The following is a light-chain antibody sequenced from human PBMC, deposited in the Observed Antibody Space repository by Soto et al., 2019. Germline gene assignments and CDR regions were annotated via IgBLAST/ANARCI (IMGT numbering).Light chain of an antibody. CDR2: AAS. Sequence: DIQMTQSPSSLSASVGDIVTITCRTSQSISNYLSWYQQKPGKAPNLLIYAASRLQSGVPSRFSGSGSGTDFTLTISSLQSEDFATYYCQQTYNVPITFGQGTRLEIK. J-gene: IGKJ5*01. V-gene: IGKV1-39*01. CDR1: QSISNY. CDR3: QQTYNVPIT.